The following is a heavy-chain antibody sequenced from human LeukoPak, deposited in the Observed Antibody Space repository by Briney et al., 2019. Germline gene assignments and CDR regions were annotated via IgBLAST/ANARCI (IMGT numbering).Heavy chain of an antibody. J-gene: IGHJ6*03. Sequence: GGSLRLSCAASGFTFSSYSMNWVRQAPGKGLEWVSPISSSSSYIYYADSVKGRFTISRDNAKNSLYLQMNSLRAEDTAVYYCARVPRDGYRPEYYMDVWGKGTTVTISS. CDR1: GFTFSSYS. CDR3: ARVPRDGYRPEYYMDV. CDR2: ISSSSSYI. D-gene: IGHD5-24*01. V-gene: IGHV3-21*01.